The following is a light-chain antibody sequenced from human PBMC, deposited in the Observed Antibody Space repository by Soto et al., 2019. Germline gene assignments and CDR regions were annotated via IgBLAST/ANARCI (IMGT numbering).Light chain of an antibody. J-gene: IGLJ1*01. V-gene: IGLV1-40*01. CDR2: GNS. CDR3: HSYDSSLSGGV. CDR1: SSNIGTGYN. Sequence: QSVLTQPPSVSGAPGQRVTISCTGSSSNIGTGYNIHWYQQVPGTAPKLLIYGNSNRPSGVPDRFSGSKSGTSASLAITGLQAEDEADYYCHSYDSSLSGGVFGTGTKLTVL.